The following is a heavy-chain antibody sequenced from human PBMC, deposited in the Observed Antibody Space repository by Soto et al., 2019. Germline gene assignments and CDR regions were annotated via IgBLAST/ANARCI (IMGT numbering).Heavy chain of an antibody. CDR1: GFTFSSYG. D-gene: IGHD2-15*01. V-gene: IGHV3-23*01. Sequence: GGSLRLSCAASGFTFSSYGMTWVRQAPGEGLRWVSGITSGGSTFYADSVKGRFTISRDNSKNTVYLQMNSLRGDDTAVYYCVTDRGGPDDYWGQGALVTVSS. J-gene: IGHJ4*02. CDR2: ITSGGST. CDR3: VTDRGGPDDY.